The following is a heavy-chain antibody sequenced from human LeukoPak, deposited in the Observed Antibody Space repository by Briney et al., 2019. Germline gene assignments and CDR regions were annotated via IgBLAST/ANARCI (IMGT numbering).Heavy chain of an antibody. V-gene: IGHV3-74*01. CDR3: ARGASTYSDY. Sequence: GGSLRLSCAASGFTFSDYWMHWVRQAPGKGLVWVSRLTSDGRSTSYADSVKGRFTMSRDNAKNTLFLQINSLRDEDTAVYYCARGASTYSDYWGQGTPVTVSS. J-gene: IGHJ4*02. CDR1: GFTFSDYW. CDR2: LTSDGRST.